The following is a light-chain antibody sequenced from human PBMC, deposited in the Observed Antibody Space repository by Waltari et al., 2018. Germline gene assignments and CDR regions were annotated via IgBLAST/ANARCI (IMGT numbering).Light chain of an antibody. Sequence: DIVMAPSPLSLPVTPGEPTSISCTSRQSLLHSNGYNYLDWYLQKPGQSPQLLIYLASSRASGVPDRFSGSGSGTDFTLKISRVEAEDVGVYYCMQALQTPYTFGQGTKLDIK. CDR3: MQALQTPYT. CDR2: LAS. J-gene: IGKJ2*01. CDR1: QSLLHSNGYNY. V-gene: IGKV2-28*01.